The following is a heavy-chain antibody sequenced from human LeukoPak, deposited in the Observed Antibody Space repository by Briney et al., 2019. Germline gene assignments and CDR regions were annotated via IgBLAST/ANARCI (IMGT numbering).Heavy chain of an antibody. CDR3: TRRPYSSSWYYFDY. Sequence: PGGSLRLSCAASGFIFSNYAMIWVRQAPGKGLEWVSYISSSGSMLHYADSVEGRFTISRDNGKSSLYLQMSSLRVEDTAVYYCTRRPYSSSWYYFDYWGQGTLVTVSS. V-gene: IGHV3-48*04. D-gene: IGHD6-13*01. CDR2: ISSSGSML. J-gene: IGHJ4*02. CDR1: GFIFSNYA.